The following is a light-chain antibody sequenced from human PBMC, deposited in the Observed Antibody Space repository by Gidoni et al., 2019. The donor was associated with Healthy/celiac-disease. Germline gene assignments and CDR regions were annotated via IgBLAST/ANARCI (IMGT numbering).Light chain of an antibody. CDR3: QQYYSTPWT. V-gene: IGKV4-1*01. J-gene: IGKJ1*01. CDR1: QSVLYSSNNKNY. CDR2: WAS. Sequence: DIVMTQSPDSLAVSLGERATINCKSSQSVLYSSNNKNYLAWYHQKPGQPPKLLIYWASTRESGVPDRFSGSGSGTDFTLTISSLQAEDVAVYYCQQYYSTPWTFGQXTKVEIK.